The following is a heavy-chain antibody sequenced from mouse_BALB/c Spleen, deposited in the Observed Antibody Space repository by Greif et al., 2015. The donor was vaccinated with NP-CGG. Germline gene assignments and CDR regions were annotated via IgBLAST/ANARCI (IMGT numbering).Heavy chain of an antibody. V-gene: IGHV1S81*02. Sequence: VQLQQSGAELVKPGASVKLSCKASGYTFTSYWMHWVKQRPGQGLEWIGEINPSNGRTNYNEKFKSKATLTVDKSSSTAYMQLSSLTSEDSAVYYCARLDGYPYYAMDYWGQGTSVTVSS. CDR1: GYTFTSYW. J-gene: IGHJ4*01. CDR3: ARLDGYPYYAMDY. CDR2: INPSNGRT. D-gene: IGHD2-3*01.